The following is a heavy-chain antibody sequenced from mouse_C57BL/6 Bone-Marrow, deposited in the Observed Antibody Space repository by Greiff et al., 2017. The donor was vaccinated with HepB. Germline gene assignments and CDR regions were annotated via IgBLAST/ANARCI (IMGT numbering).Heavy chain of an antibody. Sequence: DVKLQESGPGLVKPSQSLSLTCSVPGYSITSGYYWNWIRQFPGNKLEGMGYISYDGSNNYNPSLKNRISITSDTSKNQFFLKLNSVTTEDTATYYCARRNYYGPWFAYWGQGTLVTVSA. CDR1: GYSITSGYY. J-gene: IGHJ3*01. CDR2: ISYDGSN. V-gene: IGHV3-6*01. CDR3: ARRNYYGPWFAY. D-gene: IGHD1-1*01.